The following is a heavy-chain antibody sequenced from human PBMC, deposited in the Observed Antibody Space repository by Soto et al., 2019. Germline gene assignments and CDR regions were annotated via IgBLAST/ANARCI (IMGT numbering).Heavy chain of an antibody. Sequence: EVQLLESGGGLVQPGGSLRLSCAASGFTFSSYAMSWVRQAPGKGLGWVSAISGSGGSTYYADSVKGRFTISRDNSKNTLYLQMNSLRAEDTAVYYCARNYRRRIAAAGVTHDAFDIWGQGTMVTVSS. V-gene: IGHV3-23*01. CDR2: ISGSGGST. CDR1: GFTFSSYA. D-gene: IGHD6-13*01. J-gene: IGHJ3*02. CDR3: ARNYRRRIAAAGVTHDAFDI.